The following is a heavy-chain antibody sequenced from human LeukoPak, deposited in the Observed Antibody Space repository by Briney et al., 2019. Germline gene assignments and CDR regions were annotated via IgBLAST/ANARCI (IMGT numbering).Heavy chain of an antibody. CDR1: GYTFTSYD. J-gene: IGHJ4*02. CDR2: MNPNSGNT. CDR3: ARALYDSSGYYYNNMFY. D-gene: IGHD3-22*01. Sequence: ASVKVSCKASGYTFTSYDINWVRQAPGQGLEWMGWMNPNSGNTGYAQKFQGRVTMTRNTSISTAYMELSSLRSEDTAVYYCARALYDSSGYYYNNMFYWGQGTLVTVSS. V-gene: IGHV1-8*01.